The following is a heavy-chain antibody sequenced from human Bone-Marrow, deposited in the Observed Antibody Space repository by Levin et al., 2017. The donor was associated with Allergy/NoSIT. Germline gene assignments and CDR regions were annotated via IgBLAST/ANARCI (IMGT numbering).Heavy chain of an antibody. CDR3: ARVPAFYYDSSGTYTDY. D-gene: IGHD3-22*01. CDR2: IIPMYGTT. Sequence: ASVKVSCKASGGTFNTYPLSLVRQAPGQGLEWMGRIIPMYGTTDYAHKFQGRLTITADLSTHTVYMELSSLRSEDTAVYYCARVPAFYYDSSGTYTDYWGQGTAVTVSS. CDR1: GGTFNTYP. J-gene: IGHJ4*02. V-gene: IGHV1-69*13.